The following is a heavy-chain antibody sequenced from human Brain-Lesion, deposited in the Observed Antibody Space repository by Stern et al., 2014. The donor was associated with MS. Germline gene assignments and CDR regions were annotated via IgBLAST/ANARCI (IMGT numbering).Heavy chain of an antibody. CDR3: ARSPATPSGYDRFDY. V-gene: IGHV5-51*03. J-gene: IGHJ4*02. D-gene: IGHD5-12*01. Sequence: EVQLVESGAEVKKPGESLKISCEASGYLFDDYWIGWVRQMSGRGLELVAIIFPRDSNTRYSPSVQGQATLSAAKSISPAYLQWSSLKAADPAIYYCARSPATPSGYDRFDYWGQGALVTVSS. CDR1: GYLFDDYW. CDR2: IFPRDSNT.